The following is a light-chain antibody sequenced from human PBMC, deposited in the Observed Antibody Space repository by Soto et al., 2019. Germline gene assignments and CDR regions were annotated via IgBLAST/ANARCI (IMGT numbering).Light chain of an antibody. J-gene: IGKJ3*01. CDR1: QSVSSSY. Sequence: EIVLTQSPGTLSLSPGERATLSCRASQSVSSSYLAWYQQKPGQATRLLIYGASSRATGIPDRFSGSGSGTDFTLTISRLEPEDFAVYYCQQYGSSPPITVGPGTKVDIK. V-gene: IGKV3-20*01. CDR3: QQYGSSPPIT. CDR2: GAS.